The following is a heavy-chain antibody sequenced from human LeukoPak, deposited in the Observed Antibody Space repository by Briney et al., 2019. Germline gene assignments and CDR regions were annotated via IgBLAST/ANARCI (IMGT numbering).Heavy chain of an antibody. Sequence: GGSLRLSCAASGFTFSSYAMSWVRQAPGKGLEWVSAISGSGGSTYYADSVKGRFTISRDNSKNTLYLQMNSLRAEDTAVYYCAPDPYYYGSGSYYPYYYYGMDVWGQGTTVTVSS. D-gene: IGHD3-10*01. V-gene: IGHV3-23*01. CDR1: GFTFSSYA. CDR2: ISGSGGST. J-gene: IGHJ6*02. CDR3: APDPYYYGSGSYYPYYYYGMDV.